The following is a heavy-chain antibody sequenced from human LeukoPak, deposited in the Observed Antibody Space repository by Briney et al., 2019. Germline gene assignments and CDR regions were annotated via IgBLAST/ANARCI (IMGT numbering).Heavy chain of an antibody. CDR3: ARAEKQWLVRYYYYMDV. CDR1: GFTFSSYW. J-gene: IGHJ6*03. V-gene: IGHV3-7*01. CDR2: IKQDGSEK. Sequence: GGSLRLSCAASGFTFSSYWMSWVRQAPGKGLEWVANIKQDGSEKYYVDSVKGRFTISRDNAKNSLYLQMNSLRAEDTAVYYCARAEKQWLVRYYYYMDVWGKGTTVTISS. D-gene: IGHD6-19*01.